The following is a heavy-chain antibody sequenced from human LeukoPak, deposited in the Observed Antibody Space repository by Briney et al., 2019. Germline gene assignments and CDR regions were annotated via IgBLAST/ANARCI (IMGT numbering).Heavy chain of an antibody. J-gene: IGHJ6*03. CDR2: INPSGGST. CDR1: GYTFTGYY. Sequence: ASVKVSCKASGYTFTGYYMHWVRQAPGQGLEWMGIINPSGGSTSYAQKFQGRVTMTRDMSTSTVYMELSSLRSEDTAVYYCARDTIKRGCSSTSCYRGGQGYYYYMDVWGKGTTVTVSS. D-gene: IGHD2-2*02. V-gene: IGHV1-46*01. CDR3: ARDTIKRGCSSTSCYRGGQGYYYYMDV.